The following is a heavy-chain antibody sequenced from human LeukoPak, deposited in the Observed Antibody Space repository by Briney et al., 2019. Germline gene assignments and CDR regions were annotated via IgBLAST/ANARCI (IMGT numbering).Heavy chain of an antibody. J-gene: IGHJ4*02. CDR3: AKGSGKNLGDY. V-gene: IGHV1-69*04. CDR1: GGTFSSYA. D-gene: IGHD1-14*01. CDR2: IIPIFGIA. Sequence: SVKVSCKASGGTFSSYAISWVRQAPGQGLEWMGRIIPIFGIANYAQKFQGRVTITADKSTSTAYMELSSLRSEDTAVYYCAKGSGKNLGDYWGQGTLVTVSS.